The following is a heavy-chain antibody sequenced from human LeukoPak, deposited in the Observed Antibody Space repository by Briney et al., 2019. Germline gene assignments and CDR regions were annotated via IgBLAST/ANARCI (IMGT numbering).Heavy chain of an antibody. Sequence: SETLSLTCAVYGGSFSGYYWSWIRQPPGKGLEWIGEINHSGSTNYNPSLKSRVTISVDTSKNQFSLKLSSVTAADTAVYYCARQLGIAAADFDYWGQGTLVTVSS. V-gene: IGHV4-34*01. D-gene: IGHD6-13*01. CDR1: GGSFSGYY. CDR2: INHSGST. CDR3: ARQLGIAAADFDY. J-gene: IGHJ4*02.